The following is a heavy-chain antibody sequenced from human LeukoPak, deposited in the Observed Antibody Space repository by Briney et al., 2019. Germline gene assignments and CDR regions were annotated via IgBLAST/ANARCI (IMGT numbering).Heavy chain of an antibody. CDR3: ARGITTVTTFFDY. V-gene: IGHV4-30-2*01. Sequence: SQTLSLTCAVSGGSISSGGYSWSWIRQPPGKGLEWIGYIYHSGSTYYNPSLKSRVTISVDRSKNQFSLKLSSVTAADTAVYYCARGITTVTTFFDYWGQGTLVTVSS. CDR2: IYHSGST. J-gene: IGHJ4*02. CDR1: GGSISSGGYS. D-gene: IGHD4-17*01.